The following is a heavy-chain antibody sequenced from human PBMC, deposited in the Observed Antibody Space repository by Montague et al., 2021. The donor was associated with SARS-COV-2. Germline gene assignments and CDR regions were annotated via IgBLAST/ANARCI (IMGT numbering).Heavy chain of an antibody. Sequence: SLRLSCAASGFTSSSYWMSWVRQAPGKGLEWVANIKQDGSEKYYVDSVKGRFTISRDNAKNSLYLQMNSLRAEDTAVYYCARDRGSYYDFWSGYWYMDVWGKGTTVTVSS. V-gene: IGHV3-7*01. D-gene: IGHD3-3*01. CDR1: GFTSSSYW. J-gene: IGHJ6*03. CDR2: IKQDGSEK. CDR3: ARDRGSYYDFWSGYWYMDV.